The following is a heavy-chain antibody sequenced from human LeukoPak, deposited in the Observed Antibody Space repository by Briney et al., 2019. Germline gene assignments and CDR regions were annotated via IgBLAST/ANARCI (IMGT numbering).Heavy chain of an antibody. CDR2: INTSGST. CDR1: GGSISSSSYY. CDR3: ARDTYNYGSSAYYFDY. J-gene: IGHJ4*02. V-gene: IGHV4-61*02. Sequence: SETLSLTCTVSGGSISSSSYYWSWIRQPAGKGLEWIGRINTSGSTNYNPSLKSRVTMSVDTSKNQFSLKLSSVTAADTAVYYCARDTYNYGSSAYYFDYWGQGTLVTVSS. D-gene: IGHD5-18*01.